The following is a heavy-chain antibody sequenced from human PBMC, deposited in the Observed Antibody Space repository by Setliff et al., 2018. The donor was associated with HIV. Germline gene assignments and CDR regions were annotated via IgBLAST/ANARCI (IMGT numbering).Heavy chain of an antibody. CDR3: ATVDGTRYLDY. CDR1: GYSIRSGYY. CDR2: MFRTGTS. J-gene: IGHJ4*02. D-gene: IGHD1-1*01. V-gene: IGHV4-38-2*01. Sequence: LSLTCAVSGYSIRSGYYWGWIRQSPGKGLEWIGTMFRTGTSYYNPPLTSRVTISQDTSKNQFSLELTSVTAADTAVYYCATVDGTRYLDYWGQGKLVTVSS.